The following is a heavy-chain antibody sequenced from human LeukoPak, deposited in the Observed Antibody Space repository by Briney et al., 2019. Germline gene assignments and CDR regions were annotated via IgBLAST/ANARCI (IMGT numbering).Heavy chain of an antibody. CDR2: IKQDGSEK. V-gene: IGHV3-7*01. CDR1: SSA. D-gene: IGHD6-19*01. J-gene: IGHJ4*02. CDR3: ARIYSSGWYGSYGY. Sequence: SSAMSWVRQAPGKGLEWVANIKQDGSEKYYVDSVKGRFTISRDNAKNSLYLQMNSLSAEDTAVYYCARIYSSGWYGSYGYWGQGTLVTVSS.